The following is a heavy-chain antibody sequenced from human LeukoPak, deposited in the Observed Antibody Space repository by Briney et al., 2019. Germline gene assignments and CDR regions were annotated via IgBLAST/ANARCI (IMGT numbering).Heavy chain of an antibody. J-gene: IGHJ4*02. CDR3: ARDIQY. V-gene: IGHV1-2*02. CDR2: INPNSGDT. D-gene: IGHD2-21*01. Sequence: ASVKVSCKASGYTFTGYYMHWVRQAPGQGREWMGWINPNSGDTDYAQKFQDRVTMTRDTSISTAYMELSRLTSDDTAVYFCARDIQYWGQGTLVTVSS. CDR1: GYTFTGYY.